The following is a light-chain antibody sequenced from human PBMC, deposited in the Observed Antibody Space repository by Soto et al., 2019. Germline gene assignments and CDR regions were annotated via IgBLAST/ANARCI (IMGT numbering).Light chain of an antibody. CDR2: RSN. J-gene: IGLJ2*01. CDR1: ISNIGSNY. CDR3: AAWDDSLSGVV. Sequence: QSVLTQPPSASGTPGQRVTISCSGSISNIGSNYVYWYQQLPGTAPKLPMYRSNQRPSGVPDRFSGAKSGTSASLAISGLRSEYEADYHCAAWDDSLSGVVFGGGTKLNVL. V-gene: IGLV1-47*01.